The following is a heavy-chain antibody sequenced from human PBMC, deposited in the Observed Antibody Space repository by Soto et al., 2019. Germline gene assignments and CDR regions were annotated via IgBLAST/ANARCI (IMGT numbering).Heavy chain of an antibody. J-gene: IGHJ4*02. CDR1: GFSFSSYA. CDR3: AREGSSWPNPGLGIDY. Sequence: GGSMRLSCAASGFSFSSYAMSWVRQAPGKGLEWVSAISSSSSYIYYADSVKGRFTISRDNAKNSLYLQMNSLRAEDTAVYYCAREGSSWPNPGLGIDYWGQGTLVTVSS. D-gene: IGHD6-13*01. CDR2: ISSSSSYI. V-gene: IGHV3-21*01.